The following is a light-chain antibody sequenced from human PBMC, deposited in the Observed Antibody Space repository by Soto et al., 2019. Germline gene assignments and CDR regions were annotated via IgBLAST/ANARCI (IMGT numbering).Light chain of an antibody. CDR3: HQYNHWLTWT. J-gene: IGKJ1*01. Sequence: EIVMTQSPATLSLSPVQRATLSCSASQSVSSKLAWYQQRPGQAPRLLIYSASTRATGIPARFSGSGSGTEFTLTVSSLQSEDFAVYYCHQYNHWLTWTFGQGTKVDIK. CDR1: QSVSSK. V-gene: IGKV3-15*01. CDR2: SAS.